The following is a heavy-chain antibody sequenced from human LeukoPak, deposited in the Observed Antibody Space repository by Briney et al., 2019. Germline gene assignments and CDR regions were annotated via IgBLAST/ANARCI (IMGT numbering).Heavy chain of an antibody. CDR3: ARDLYPWYYFDY. D-gene: IGHD2/OR15-2a*01. Sequence: ASVKVSCKASGYTFTSYYMHWVRQAPGQGLEWMGIINPSGGSTSYAQKFQGRVTMTRDTSTSTVYMELSSLRSEDTAVYYYARDLYPWYYFDYWGQGTLVTVSS. CDR1: GYTFTSYY. J-gene: IGHJ4*02. V-gene: IGHV1-46*01. CDR2: INPSGGST.